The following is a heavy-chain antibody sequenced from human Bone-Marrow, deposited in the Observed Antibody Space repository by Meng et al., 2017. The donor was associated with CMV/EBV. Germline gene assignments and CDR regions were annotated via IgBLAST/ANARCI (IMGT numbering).Heavy chain of an antibody. J-gene: IGHJ5*02. CDR1: GGTFSSYA. CDR2: IIPIFGTA. V-gene: IGHV1-69*06. CDR3: AEGSYYDSLGWFDP. Sequence: KAYGGTFSSYAISWVRQAPGQGLEWMGGIIPIFGTANYAQKFQGRVTITADKSTSTAYMELSSLRSEDTAVYYCAEGSYYDSLGWFDPWGQGTLVTVSS. D-gene: IGHD3-22*01.